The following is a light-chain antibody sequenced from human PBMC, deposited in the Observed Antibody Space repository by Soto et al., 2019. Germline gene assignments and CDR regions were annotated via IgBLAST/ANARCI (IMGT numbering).Light chain of an antibody. V-gene: IGKV1-39*01. Sequence: DIQMTQSPSSLSASVGDRVTITCRASQSISSYLNWYQQKPGKAPKLLIYGASSLRRGVPSTFSGSGSGTDFTLTISSLQPEDFATYDCQQSYSALRTFGQGTRVEIK. CDR3: QQSYSALRT. CDR2: GAS. J-gene: IGKJ1*01. CDR1: QSISSY.